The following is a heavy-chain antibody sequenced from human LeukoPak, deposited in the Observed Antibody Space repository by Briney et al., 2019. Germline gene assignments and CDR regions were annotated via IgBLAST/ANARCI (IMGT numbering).Heavy chain of an antibody. Sequence: GGSLRLSCAASGFTFSSYAMHWVRQAPGKGLEWVAVISYDGSNKYYADSVKGRFTISRDNSKNTLYLQMNSLRAEDTAVYYCANPRRITMVRGGLLDYWGQGTLVTVSS. CDR2: ISYDGSNK. V-gene: IGHV3-30-3*01. D-gene: IGHD3-10*01. CDR1: GFTFSSYA. CDR3: ANPRRITMVRGGLLDY. J-gene: IGHJ4*02.